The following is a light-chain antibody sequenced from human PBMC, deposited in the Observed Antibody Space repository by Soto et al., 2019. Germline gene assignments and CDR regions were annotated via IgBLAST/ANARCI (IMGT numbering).Light chain of an antibody. Sequence: EIVLTQSPGILSLSPGEGATLSCRASQSVSSSNLAWYQQKPGQAPRLLIYLASSRATGIPARYSGSGSGTDFTLTISSLQPEDVATYYCQKYNSAPLTFGGGTKVDI. CDR1: QSVSSSN. V-gene: IGKV3-20*01. CDR3: QKYNSAPLT. J-gene: IGKJ4*01. CDR2: LAS.